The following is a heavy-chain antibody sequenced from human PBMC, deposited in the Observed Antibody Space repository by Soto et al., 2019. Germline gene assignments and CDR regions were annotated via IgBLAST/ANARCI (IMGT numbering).Heavy chain of an antibody. V-gene: IGHV3-48*02. J-gene: IGHJ6*02. Sequence: PGRSLTLSDEPSGFTFSSYSMNWVHQAPGNGLELVSYISSSSSTMYYADSVKGRFTISRDNAKNSLYLQMNSLRDEDTAVYYCARDHGVVAGPVRGYYYYYGMAVWGQGTTVTVSS. CDR1: GFTFSSYS. CDR3: ARDHGVVAGPVRGYYYYYGMAV. D-gene: IGHD3-3*01. CDR2: ISSSSSTM.